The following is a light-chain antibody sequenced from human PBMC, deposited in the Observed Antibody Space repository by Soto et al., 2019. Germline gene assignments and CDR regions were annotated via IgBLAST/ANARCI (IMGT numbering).Light chain of an antibody. CDR1: QSIGIS. CDR3: QQYNLYPWT. J-gene: IGKJ1*01. V-gene: IGKV1-5*03. CDR2: KAS. Sequence: DIQMTQSPSTLSASVGDRVIITCRASQSIGISLAWYQQKPGEAPNLLIYKASTLESGVPSRFSGSGSGTESTLPITGLKPDDFATNYGQQYNLYPWTFGQGTKVESK.